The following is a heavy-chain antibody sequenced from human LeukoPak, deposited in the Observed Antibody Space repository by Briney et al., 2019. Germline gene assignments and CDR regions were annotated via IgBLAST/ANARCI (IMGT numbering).Heavy chain of an antibody. CDR2: INPSGGST. Sequence: ASVKVSCKASGYTFTSYDINWVRQAPGQGLEWMGIINPSGGSTSYAQKFQGRVTMTRDTSTSTVYMELSSLRSEDTALYYCARSFYGGNNPIFTYWGQGTLVTVSS. CDR1: GYTFTSYD. D-gene: IGHD4-23*01. J-gene: IGHJ4*02. CDR3: ARSFYGGNNPIFTY. V-gene: IGHV1-46*01.